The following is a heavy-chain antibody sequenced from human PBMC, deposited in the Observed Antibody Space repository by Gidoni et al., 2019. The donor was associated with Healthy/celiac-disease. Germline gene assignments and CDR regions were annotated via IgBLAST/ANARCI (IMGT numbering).Heavy chain of an antibody. Sequence: HVQLVQSGAEVQKPGSSVKVSCKASGGTFSSYASRWVRQAPGQGLEWMGGIIPIFGTANYAQKFQGRVTITADESTSTAYMELSSLRSEETAVYYCAKEGYGGHYYYGMDVWGQGTTVTVSS. J-gene: IGHJ6*02. CDR3: AKEGYGGHYYYGMDV. CDR2: IIPIFGTA. V-gene: IGHV1-69*01. D-gene: IGHD4-17*01. CDR1: GGTFSSYA.